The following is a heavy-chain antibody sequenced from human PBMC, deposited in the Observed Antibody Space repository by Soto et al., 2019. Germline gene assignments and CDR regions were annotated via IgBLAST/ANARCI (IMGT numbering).Heavy chain of an antibody. J-gene: IGHJ4*02. CDR2: IKSKTDGGTT. CDR1: GFTFSNAW. Sequence: GGSLRLSCAASGFTFSNAWMSWVRQAPGKGLEWVGRIKSKTDGGTTDYAAPVKGRFTISRDDSKNTLYLQMNSLKTEDTAVYYCTTDWVSYSSSPWYYFDYWGQGTLVTVSS. CDR3: TTDWVSYSSSPWYYFDY. D-gene: IGHD6-6*01. V-gene: IGHV3-15*01.